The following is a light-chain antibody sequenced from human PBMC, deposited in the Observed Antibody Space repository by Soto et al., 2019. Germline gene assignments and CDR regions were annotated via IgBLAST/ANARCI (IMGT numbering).Light chain of an antibody. CDR3: CSYTRSGTLI. Sequence: QSVLTQPASVSGSPGQSITISCVGTSGDIGDYNYVSWYQQHPGKVPKVIIYDVSNRPSGVSYRFSGTKSGNTASLTVSGLQAEEEADYYCCSYTRSGTLIFGTG. CDR2: DVS. CDR1: SGDIGDYNY. V-gene: IGLV2-14*01. J-gene: IGLJ1*01.